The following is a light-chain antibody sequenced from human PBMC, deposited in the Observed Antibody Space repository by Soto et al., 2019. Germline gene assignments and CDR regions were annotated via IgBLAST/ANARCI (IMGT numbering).Light chain of an antibody. J-gene: IGLJ1*01. CDR3: SSYTTSSTLV. V-gene: IGLV2-14*01. CDR2: EVN. CDR1: SSDVGGYKY. Sequence: QSALTQPASVSGSPGQSITVSCTGTSSDVGGYKYVSWYQHHPGRAPKLMIYEVNNRPSGVSHRFSGSKSGNTASLTISGLQPEDEADYYCSSYTTSSTLVFGTGDQGHRP.